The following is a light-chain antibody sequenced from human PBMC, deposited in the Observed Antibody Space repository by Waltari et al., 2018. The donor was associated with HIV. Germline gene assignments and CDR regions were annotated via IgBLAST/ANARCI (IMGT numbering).Light chain of an antibody. V-gene: IGKV3-20*01. CDR3: QQYGSSPLT. Sequence: EIVLTQSPGTLSFSPEERATLSCRASQSVRNNYLAWYQKKPGQAPRLVIYGAYSRATGIPERFSGSGSGTDFTLTISRLEPEDFAMFYCQQYGSSPLTFGQGTRLEIK. CDR1: QSVRNNY. J-gene: IGKJ5*01. CDR2: GAY.